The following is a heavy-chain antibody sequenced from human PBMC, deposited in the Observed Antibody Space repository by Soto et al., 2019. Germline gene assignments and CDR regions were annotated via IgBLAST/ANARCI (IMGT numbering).Heavy chain of an antibody. CDR3: ARAANSSGSYYNMWAFDI. J-gene: IGHJ3*02. V-gene: IGHV3-53*01. CDR2: IYSGGST. D-gene: IGHD3-10*01. Sequence: GGSLRLSCAASGFTVSSNYMSWVRQAPGKGLEWVSVIYSGGSTYYADSVKGRFTISRDNSKNTLYLQMNSLRAEDTAVYYCARAANSSGSYYNMWAFDIWGQGTMVTVS. CDR1: GFTVSSNY.